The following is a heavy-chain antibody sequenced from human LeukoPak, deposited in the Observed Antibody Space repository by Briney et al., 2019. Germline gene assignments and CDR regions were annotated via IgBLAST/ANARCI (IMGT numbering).Heavy chain of an antibody. CDR3: ARAGGTIAAAGTFKGVPSYYFDY. CDR1: GYTFTVYY. D-gene: IGHD6-13*01. Sequence: GASVTVCCNASGYTFTVYYMHWVRQAPGQGHEWMELINPNSGGTNYSQKFQGRVTMARDTSISTAYMGVSRLRSDDTAVYYCARAGGTIAAAGTFKGVPSYYFDYWGQGTLVTVSS. J-gene: IGHJ4*02. CDR2: INPNSGGT. V-gene: IGHV1-2*02.